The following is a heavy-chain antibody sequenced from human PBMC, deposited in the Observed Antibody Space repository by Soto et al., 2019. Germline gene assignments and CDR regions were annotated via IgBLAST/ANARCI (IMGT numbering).Heavy chain of an antibody. CDR3: AKGVVDTAMAEGEDYYYGMDV. J-gene: IGHJ6*02. D-gene: IGHD5-18*01. Sequence: EVQLLESGGGLVQPGGSLRLSCAASGFTFSSYAMSWVRQAPGKGLEWVSAISDSGGSTYYADSVKGRFTISRDNSKNTLYLQMNSLRAEDTAVYYCAKGVVDTAMAEGEDYYYGMDVWGQGTTVTVSS. CDR2: ISDSGGST. CDR1: GFTFSSYA. V-gene: IGHV3-23*01.